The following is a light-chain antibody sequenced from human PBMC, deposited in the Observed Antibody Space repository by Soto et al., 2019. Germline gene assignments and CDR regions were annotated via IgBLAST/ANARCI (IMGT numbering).Light chain of an antibody. Sequence: EIVLTQSPGTLSLSPGERATLSCRASQSVSSSYLAWYQQKPGQAPRLLIYGASSRATGIPDRFSGSGSGTDFTLTISRLEPEDFAVYYCQQYGSFGGVFTFGPGTKVDIK. CDR3: QQYGSFGGVFT. J-gene: IGKJ3*01. V-gene: IGKV3-20*01. CDR2: GAS. CDR1: QSVSSSY.